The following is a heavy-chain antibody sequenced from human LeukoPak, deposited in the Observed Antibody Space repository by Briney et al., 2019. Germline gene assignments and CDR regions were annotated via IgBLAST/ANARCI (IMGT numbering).Heavy chain of an antibody. Sequence: ASVKVSCKASGYTFTGHYIHWVRQAPGQGLEWMGWINPNSGGTNYAQKSQGRVTMTRDTSISTAYMELSRLRSDDTAVYYCARDVYSSSWYPPRNWFDPWGQGTLVTVSS. D-gene: IGHD6-13*01. CDR1: GYTFTGHY. J-gene: IGHJ5*02. CDR3: ARDVYSSSWYPPRNWFDP. V-gene: IGHV1-2*02. CDR2: INPNSGGT.